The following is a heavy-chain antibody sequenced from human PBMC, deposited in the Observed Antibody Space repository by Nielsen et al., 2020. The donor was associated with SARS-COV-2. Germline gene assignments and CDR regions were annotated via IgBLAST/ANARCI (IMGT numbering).Heavy chain of an antibody. Sequence: WIRQPPGKGLEWVSHISSGSSYTNYADSVKGRFTISRDNAKNSLYLQMNSLRAEDTAVYYCGRLVDVGKTTHFDYWGQGTLVTASS. J-gene: IGHJ4*02. V-gene: IGHV3-11*03. CDR2: ISSGSSYT. CDR3: GRLVDVGKTTHFDY. D-gene: IGHD1-26*01.